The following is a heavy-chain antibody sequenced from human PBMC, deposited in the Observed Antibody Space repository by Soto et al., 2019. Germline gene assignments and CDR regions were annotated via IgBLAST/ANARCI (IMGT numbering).Heavy chain of an antibody. Sequence: ASVKVSCKASGFTFTSSAVQWVRQARGQRLEWIGWIVVGSGNTNYAQKFQERVTITRDMSTSTAYMELSSLRSEDTAVYYCAAGGRLRLDYYYGMDVWGQGTTVTVSS. J-gene: IGHJ6*02. CDR1: GFTFTSSA. CDR2: IVVGSGNT. V-gene: IGHV1-58*01. CDR3: AAGGRLRLDYYYGMDV. D-gene: IGHD5-12*01.